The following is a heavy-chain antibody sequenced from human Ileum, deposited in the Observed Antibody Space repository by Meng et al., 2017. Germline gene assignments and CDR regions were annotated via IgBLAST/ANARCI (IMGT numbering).Heavy chain of an antibody. CDR2: IYLAGSP. CDR1: GGCISSSFY. Sequence: VPLQESGPGLVVPSGTLSLTCTVSGGCISSSFYWSWVRQSPGKGLEWIGQIYLAGSPNYNPSLESRVTISVDKSKNQFSLRLTSVTAADTAIFYCVRHGGKYFDSWGQGTLVTVSS. D-gene: IGHD2-15*01. J-gene: IGHJ4*02. V-gene: IGHV4-4*02. CDR3: VRHGGKYFDS.